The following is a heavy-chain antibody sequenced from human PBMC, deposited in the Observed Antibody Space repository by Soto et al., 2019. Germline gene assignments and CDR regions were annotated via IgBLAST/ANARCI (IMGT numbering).Heavy chain of an antibody. J-gene: IGHJ4*02. CDR3: AKSSSDSLTSFDY. V-gene: IGHV3-13*05. D-gene: IGHD2-21*02. CDR2: IGAAGGP. Sequence: GGSLRLSCAASGFTFSIFDMHWVRQAPGKGLEWVSAIGAAGGPYYPGSVKGRFTISRENAKNSLYLQMNSLRAGDTAVYYCAKSSSDSLTSFDYWGQGTLVTVSS. CDR1: GFTFSIFD.